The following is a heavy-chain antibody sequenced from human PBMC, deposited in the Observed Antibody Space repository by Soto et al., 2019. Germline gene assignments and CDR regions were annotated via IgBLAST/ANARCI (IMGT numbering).Heavy chain of an antibody. D-gene: IGHD6-13*01. CDR1: RFTFSSYA. CDR3: AKGSSPFYYYYGMDV. Sequence: GGSLRLSCAASRFTFSSYAMSWVRQAPGKGLEWVSAISGSGGSTYYADSVKGRFTISRDNSKNTLYLQMNSLRAEDTAVYYCAKGSSPFYYYYGMDVWGQGTTVTVSS. V-gene: IGHV3-23*01. CDR2: ISGSGGST. J-gene: IGHJ6*02.